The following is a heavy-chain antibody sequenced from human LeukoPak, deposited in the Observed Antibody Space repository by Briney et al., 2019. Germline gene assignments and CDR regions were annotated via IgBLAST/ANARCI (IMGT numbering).Heavy chain of an antibody. J-gene: IGHJ5*02. Sequence: SETLSLTCTVSGGSISSYYWSWIRQPPGKGLEWIGYIYYSGSTNYNPSLKSRVTISVDTSKNQFSLKLSSVTAADTAVYYCARDRNYDILTGYEGGWFDPWGQGTLVTVSS. CDR2: IYYSGST. CDR3: ARDRNYDILTGYEGGWFDP. CDR1: GGSISSYY. D-gene: IGHD3-9*01. V-gene: IGHV4-59*01.